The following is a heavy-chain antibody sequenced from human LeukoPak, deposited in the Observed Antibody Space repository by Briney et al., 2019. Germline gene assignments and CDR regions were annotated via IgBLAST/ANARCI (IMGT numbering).Heavy chain of an antibody. Sequence: GGSLRLSCAASGFTFSNAWMSWVRQAPGKGLEWVGRIKSKTDGGITDYAAPVKGRFTISRDDSKNTLYLQMNSLKTEDTAVYYCTTDSGYFGYWGQGTLVTVSS. V-gene: IGHV3-15*01. CDR2: IKSKTDGGIT. CDR3: TTDSGYFGY. D-gene: IGHD6-25*01. CDR1: GFTFSNAW. J-gene: IGHJ4*02.